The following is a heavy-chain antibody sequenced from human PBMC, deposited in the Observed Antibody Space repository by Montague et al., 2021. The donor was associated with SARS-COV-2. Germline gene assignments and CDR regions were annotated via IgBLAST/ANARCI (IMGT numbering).Heavy chain of an antibody. V-gene: IGHV4-31*03. D-gene: IGHD6-13*01. CDR3: ARQSSSCPPRNWFDP. CDR2: IYYTGSS. CDR1: GGSISSDDYY. J-gene: IGHJ5*02. Sequence: TLSLTCTVSGGSISSDDYYWGWIRQHPGKGLEWIGYIYYTGSSYYNPSLKSRVTISLDTSKNQFSLNLTSVTAADTAVYYCARQSSSCPPRNWFDPWGQGTLVTVSS.